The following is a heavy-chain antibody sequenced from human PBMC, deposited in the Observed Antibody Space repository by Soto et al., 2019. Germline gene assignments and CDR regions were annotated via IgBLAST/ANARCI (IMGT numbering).Heavy chain of an antibody. CDR2: IIPIFGTA. D-gene: IGHD1-7*01. J-gene: IGHJ4*02. Sequence: QVQLVQSGAEVKKPGSSVKVSCKASGGTFSSYAISWVRQAPGQGLEWMGGIIPIFGTANYAQKFQGRVTITADESTSTAYMELSRLRSEDTAVYYCTRGEENWNYVVYFDYWGQGTLVTVSS. CDR1: GGTFSSYA. CDR3: TRGEENWNYVVYFDY. V-gene: IGHV1-69*01.